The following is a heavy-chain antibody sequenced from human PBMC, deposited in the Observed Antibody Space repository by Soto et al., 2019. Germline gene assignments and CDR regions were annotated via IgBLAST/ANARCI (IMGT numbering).Heavy chain of an antibody. V-gene: IGHV4-31*03. CDR2: IYYSGST. Sequence: SETLSLTCTVSGGSISSGGYYWSWIRQHPGKGLEWIGYIYYSGSTYYNPSLKSRVTTSVDTSKNQFSLKLTSVTAADTAVYYCARDRVGVSSNWLDSWGRGTLVTVSS. CDR3: ARDRVGVSSNWLDS. CDR1: GGSISSGGYY. J-gene: IGHJ5*01. D-gene: IGHD1-26*01.